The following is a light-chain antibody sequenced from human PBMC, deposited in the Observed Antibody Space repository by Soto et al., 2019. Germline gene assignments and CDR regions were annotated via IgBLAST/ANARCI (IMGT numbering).Light chain of an antibody. Sequence: IQMTQSPSSLSASVGDRVTITCRASQGIGNDLGWHQQKPGKAPKLLIYAASTLQSGVPSRFSGNGSGTDFTLTISSLQPGDLASYYCLQDFHFPLSFGGGTKVEIK. CDR1: QGIGND. CDR2: AAS. J-gene: IGKJ4*01. V-gene: IGKV1-6*01. CDR3: LQDFHFPLS.